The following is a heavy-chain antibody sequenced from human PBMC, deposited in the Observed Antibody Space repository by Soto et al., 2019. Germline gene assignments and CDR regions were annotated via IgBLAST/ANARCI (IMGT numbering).Heavy chain of an antibody. D-gene: IGHD3-16*01. CDR1: GYTFTGYY. V-gene: IGHV1-2*02. CDR2: MRPNSGGA. J-gene: IGHJ4*02. Sequence: QVQLVQSGAEVKKPGASVKVSCKASGYTFTGYYLHWIRQAPGQGLEWMGWMRPNSGGANYAQKFQGRVSMTRDTSISTFYMELSRLRSDVTAVYYCARDPHEGVYDYWGQGTLVTVSS. CDR3: ARDPHEGVYDY.